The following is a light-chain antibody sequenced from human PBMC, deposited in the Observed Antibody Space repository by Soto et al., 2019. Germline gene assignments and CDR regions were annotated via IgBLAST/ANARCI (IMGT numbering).Light chain of an antibody. V-gene: IGLV2-14*01. Sequence: QSALTQPASVSGSPGQSITISCTGTSSDVGGYNFVSWYQQHPGKAPKLMIYEVNNRPSGVSNRFSGSKSGNTASLTISGLQAEDEADYYCSSYTSSSTNWVFGGGTKVTVL. CDR2: EVN. CDR1: SSDVGGYNF. J-gene: IGLJ3*02. CDR3: SSYTSSSTNWV.